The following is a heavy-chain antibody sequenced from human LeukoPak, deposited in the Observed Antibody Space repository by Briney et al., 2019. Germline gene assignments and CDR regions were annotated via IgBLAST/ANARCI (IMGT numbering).Heavy chain of an antibody. CDR1: GGSISSGSYY. V-gene: IGHV4-61*02. D-gene: IGHD3-22*01. CDR2: IYTSGST. J-gene: IGHJ4*02. CDR3: ARDRGYYYDSSGYSPD. Sequence: SETLSLTCTVSGGSISSGSYYWSWIRQPAGKGLEWIGRIYTSGSTNYNPSLKSRVTISVDTSKNQFSLKLSSVTAADTAVYYCARDRGYYYDSSGYSPDWGQGTLVTVSS.